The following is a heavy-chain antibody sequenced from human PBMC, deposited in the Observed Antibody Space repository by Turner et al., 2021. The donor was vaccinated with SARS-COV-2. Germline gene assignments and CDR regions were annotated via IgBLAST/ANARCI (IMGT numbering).Heavy chain of an antibody. J-gene: IGHJ5*02. CDR2: ICVSGGST. D-gene: IGHD6-13*01. V-gene: IGHV3-23*01. CDR1: GFTFSSYS. CDR3: AKDCSSLPPAHNLFDP. Sequence: EVQLLESGGGLVQPGGSLRLSCAATGFTFSSYSMGWGRQAPGKGLEWVSAICVSGGSTYYTYSCKGRFTSSIDNSKNTLYLQMNNPRGEDPAVYYCAKDCSSLPPAHNLFDPWGQGTLVTVSP.